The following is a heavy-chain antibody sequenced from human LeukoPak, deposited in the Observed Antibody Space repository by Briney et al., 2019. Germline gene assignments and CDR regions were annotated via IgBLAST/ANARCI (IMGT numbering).Heavy chain of an antibody. CDR2: IYPADSDI. V-gene: IGHV5-51*01. J-gene: IGHJ6*03. CDR1: GYTFPTYW. Sequence: GESLKISCKGSGYTFPTYWIGWVRQMPGKGLEWMGIIYPADSDIRYSPSFQGQVIISADKSISTAYLQWSSLKASDTAMYYCARHLRGEFYYYYMDVWGKGTTVTISS. CDR3: ARHLRGEFYYYYMDV.